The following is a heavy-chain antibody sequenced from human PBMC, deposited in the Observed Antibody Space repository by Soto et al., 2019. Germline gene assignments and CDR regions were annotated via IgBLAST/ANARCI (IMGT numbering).Heavy chain of an antibody. Sequence: QVHLVESGGDVVQPGRSLRLSCDASRFIFNTYGMHWVRQAPGKGLEWVALIWYDGTNKFYADSVKGRFTISRDNSRNTLYLHMSSLRAEDTAVYYCARDPTPYSSSLSVDDWGQGTLFTVSS. D-gene: IGHD6-13*01. CDR3: ARDPTPYSSSLSVDD. V-gene: IGHV3-33*01. J-gene: IGHJ4*02. CDR2: IWYDGTNK. CDR1: RFIFNTYG.